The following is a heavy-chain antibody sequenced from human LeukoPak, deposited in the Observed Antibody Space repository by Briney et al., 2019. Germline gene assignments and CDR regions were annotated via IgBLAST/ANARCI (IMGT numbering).Heavy chain of an antibody. CDR1: GYTFTSYG. J-gene: IGHJ4*02. CDR3: ARGPYCSSTSCYGTLGY. CDR2: ISAYNGNT. Sequence: ASVKVSCKASGYTFTSYGISWVRQAPGQGLEWMGWISAYNGNTNYAQKLQGRVTMTTDTSTSTAYMELRSLRSDDTAVYYCARGPYCSSTSCYGTLGYWGQGTLVTVSS. D-gene: IGHD2-2*01. V-gene: IGHV1-18*01.